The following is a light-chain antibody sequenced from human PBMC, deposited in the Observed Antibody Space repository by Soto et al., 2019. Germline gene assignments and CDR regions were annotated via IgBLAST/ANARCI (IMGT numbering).Light chain of an antibody. CDR3: QQFYNLPRT. CDR2: GAS. V-gene: IGKV3-15*01. Sequence: EIVMTQSPGTLSVSPGERATLSCRASQSVSSNLAWYQQKPGQAPRLLIYGASTRATDIPARFSGSGSETEFTLTISSLQSEDFAVYYCQQFYNLPRTFGQGTKVEIK. CDR1: QSVSSN. J-gene: IGKJ1*01.